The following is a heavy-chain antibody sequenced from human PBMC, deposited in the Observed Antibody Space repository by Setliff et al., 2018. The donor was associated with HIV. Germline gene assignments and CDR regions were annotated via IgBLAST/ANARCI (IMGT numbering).Heavy chain of an antibody. Sequence: NPSETLSLTCTVSGGSISSYYWTWLRQFPGKGLEWIGFIFYTGSTTYNPSLNSRVTISVDTSKSQFSLKLSSVTAADTAVYYCARLMHYYDSFWVLWRENYFDAWGRGTLVTVSS. CDR3: ARLMHYYDSFWVLWRENYFDA. V-gene: IGHV4-59*08. D-gene: IGHD3-22*01. CDR2: IFYTGST. J-gene: IGHJ4*01. CDR1: GGSISSYY.